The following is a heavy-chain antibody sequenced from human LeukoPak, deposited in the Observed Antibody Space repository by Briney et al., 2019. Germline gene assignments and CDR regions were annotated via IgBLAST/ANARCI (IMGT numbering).Heavy chain of an antibody. D-gene: IGHD2-21*02. CDR1: GGSISSYY. CDR3: ARVVTAIRLYYFDY. Sequence: SETLSLTCTVSGGSISSYYWSWIRQPPGKGLEWIGYIYYSGSTNYNPSLKSRVTISVDTSENQFSLKLSSVTAADTAAYYCARVVTAIRLYYFDYWGQGTLVTVSS. CDR2: IYYSGST. V-gene: IGHV4-59*12. J-gene: IGHJ4*02.